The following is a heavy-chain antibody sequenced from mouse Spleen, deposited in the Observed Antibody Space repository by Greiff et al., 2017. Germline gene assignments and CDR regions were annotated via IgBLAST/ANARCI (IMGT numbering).Heavy chain of an antibody. J-gene: IGHJ4*01. V-gene: IGHV1S81*02. Sequence: QVQLQQPGAELVKPGASVKLSCKASGYTFTSYWMHWVKQRPGQGLEWIGEINPSNGRTNYNEKFKSKATLTEDKSSSTAYMQLSSLTSEDSAVYYCARSYPMDYWGQGTSVTVSS. CDR3: ARSYPMDY. CDR2: INPSNGRT. CDR1: GYTFTSYW.